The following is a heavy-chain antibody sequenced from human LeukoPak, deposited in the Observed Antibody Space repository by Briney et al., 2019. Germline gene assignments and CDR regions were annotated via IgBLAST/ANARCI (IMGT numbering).Heavy chain of an antibody. J-gene: IGHJ5*02. CDR3: AGGIAAAGYGGHGWFDP. D-gene: IGHD6-13*01. CDR1: GGSISSGGYY. Sequence: SETLSLTCTVSGGSISSGGYYWSWIRQPPGKGLEWIGYIYHSGSTYYNPSLKSRVTISVDRSKNQFSLKLSSVTAADTAVYYCAGGIAAAGYGGHGWFDPWGQGTLVTVSS. V-gene: IGHV4-30-2*01. CDR2: IYHSGST.